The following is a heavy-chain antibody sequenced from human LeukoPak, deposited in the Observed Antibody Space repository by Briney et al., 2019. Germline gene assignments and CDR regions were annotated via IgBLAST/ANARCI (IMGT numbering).Heavy chain of an antibody. CDR3: ARVGMPQWLVLGFRFDP. D-gene: IGHD6-19*01. V-gene: IGHV1-18*01. Sequence: ASVKVSCKASGYTFTSYGISWVRQAPGQGLEWMGWMSAYNGNTNYAQKLQGRVTMTTDTSTSTAYMELRSLRSDDTAVYYCARVGMPQWLVLGFRFDPWGQGTLVTVSS. CDR1: GYTFTSYG. CDR2: MSAYNGNT. J-gene: IGHJ5*02.